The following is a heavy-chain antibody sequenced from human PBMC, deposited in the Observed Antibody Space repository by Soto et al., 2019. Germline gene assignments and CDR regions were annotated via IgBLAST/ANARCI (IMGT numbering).Heavy chain of an antibody. D-gene: IGHD3-10*01. CDR1: GFTFSGYS. CDR3: AKKVNSGPGSQYFDY. V-gene: IGHV3-23*01. CDR2: FRSSGDGGTT. J-gene: IGHJ4*02. Sequence: PGGSLRLSCAASGFTFSGYSMSWVRQAPGKGLEWVSGFRSSGDGGTTYYADSVKGRFTISRDNSKNTLFLQMNSLRAEDTAIYYCAKKVNSGPGSQYFDYWGQGTLVTVSS.